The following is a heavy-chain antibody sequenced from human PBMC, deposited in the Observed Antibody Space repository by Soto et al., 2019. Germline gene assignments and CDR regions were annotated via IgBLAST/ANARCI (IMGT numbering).Heavy chain of an antibody. V-gene: IGHV3-72*01. Sequence: EVQLVESGGGLAQPGGSLRLSCVGSGFSFSDHHMDWVRQAPGKGLEWVGRARNRAGSYTTEYAACVKGRFTISRDDSKNSLYVQMNSLKTEDTAVYYCSNSPVGKIGSGWGQGTLVTVSS. J-gene: IGHJ4*02. CDR1: GFSFSDHH. D-gene: IGHD6-13*01. CDR2: ARNRAGSYTT. CDR3: SNSPVGKIGSG.